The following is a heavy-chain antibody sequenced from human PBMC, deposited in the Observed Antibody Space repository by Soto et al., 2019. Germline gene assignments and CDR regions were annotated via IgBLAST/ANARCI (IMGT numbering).Heavy chain of an antibody. Sequence: SVKVSCKASGGTFSSYTISWVRQAPGQGLEWMGRIIPILGIANYAQKFQGRVTITADKSTSTAYMELSSLRSEDTAVYYCARSGVAAQGWFDPWGQGALVTVSS. J-gene: IGHJ5*02. CDR2: IIPILGIA. CDR3: ARSGVAAQGWFDP. CDR1: GGTFSSYT. V-gene: IGHV1-69*02. D-gene: IGHD2-15*01.